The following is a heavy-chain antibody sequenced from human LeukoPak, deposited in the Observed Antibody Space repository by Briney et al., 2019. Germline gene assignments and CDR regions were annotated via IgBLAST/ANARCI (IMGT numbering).Heavy chain of an antibody. V-gene: IGHV3-33*06. CDR2: IWYDGSNK. CDR1: GFTFSSYG. CDR3: AKSAFIGSSGWYSARGYYYGMDV. J-gene: IGHJ6*02. D-gene: IGHD6-19*01. Sequence: PGRSLRLSCAASGFTFSSYGMEWVRQAPGKGLEWLTVIWYDGSNKYYADSVKGRFTISRDNSKNTLYLQMNSLRAEDTAVYYCAKSAFIGSSGWYSARGYYYGMDVWGQGTTVTVSS.